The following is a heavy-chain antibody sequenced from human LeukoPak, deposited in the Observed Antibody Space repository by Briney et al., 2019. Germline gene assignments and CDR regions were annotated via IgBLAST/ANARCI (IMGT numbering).Heavy chain of an antibody. V-gene: IGHV4-38-2*02. CDR3: ARDSLPLGYCSGGGCRQPDY. J-gene: IGHJ4*02. CDR2: IYHSGNT. D-gene: IGHD2-15*01. Sequence: SETLSLTCAVSGYSISSGYYWGWIRQPPGKGLEWIGSIYHSGNTYYNPSLKSRVTISVDTSKNQFSLNLSSVTAADTAVYYCARDSLPLGYCSGGGCRQPDYWGQGTLVTVSS. CDR1: GYSISSGYY.